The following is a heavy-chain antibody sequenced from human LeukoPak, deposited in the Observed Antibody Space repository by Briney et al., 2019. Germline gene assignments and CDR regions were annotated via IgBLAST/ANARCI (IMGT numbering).Heavy chain of an antibody. J-gene: IGHJ4*02. CDR2: IKQDGSQK. V-gene: IGHV3-7*03. CDR1: GFTFSSYW. CDR3: ARDWFDGDYDRFDY. Sequence: PGGSLRLSCAASGFTFSSYWMSWFRQAPGKGLEWVANIKQDGSQKFSVDSVKGRSTISRDNAKNSLYLQMNSLRVEDTAVYYCARDWFDGDYDRFDYWGQGTLVTVSS. D-gene: IGHD4-17*01.